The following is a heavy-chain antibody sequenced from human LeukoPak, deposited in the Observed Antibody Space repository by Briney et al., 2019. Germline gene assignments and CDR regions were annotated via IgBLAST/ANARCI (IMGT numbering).Heavy chain of an antibody. CDR1: GGSFSGYY. CDR3: ARGERLNTMTQGGCAFDI. Sequence: PSETLSLTCAVYGGSFSGYYWSWIRQPPGKGLEWIGEINHSGSTNYNPSLKSRVAISVDTSKNQFSLKLSSVTAADTAVYYCARGERLNTMTQGGCAFDIWGQGTMVTVSS. D-gene: IGHD3-22*01. J-gene: IGHJ3*02. CDR2: INHSGST. V-gene: IGHV4-34*01.